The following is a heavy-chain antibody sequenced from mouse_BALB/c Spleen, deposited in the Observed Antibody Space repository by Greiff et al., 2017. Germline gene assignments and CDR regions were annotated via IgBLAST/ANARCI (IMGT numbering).Heavy chain of an antibody. Sequence: VQLQQSGAELVKPGASVKLSCTASGFNIKDTYMHWVKQRPEQGLEWIGRIDPANGNTKYDPKFQGKATITADTSSNTAYLQLSSLTSEDTAVYYCATHYDGSSYLKDYFDYWGQGTTLTVSS. CDR2: IDPANGNT. D-gene: IGHD1-1*01. J-gene: IGHJ2*01. V-gene: IGHV14-3*02. CDR3: ATHYDGSSYLKDYFDY. CDR1: GFNIKDTY.